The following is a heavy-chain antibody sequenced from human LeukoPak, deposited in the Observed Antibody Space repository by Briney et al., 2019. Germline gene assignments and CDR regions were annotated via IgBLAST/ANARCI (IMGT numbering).Heavy chain of an antibody. CDR3: TTAAGPYAELDY. CDR1: GFTFSNAW. V-gene: IGHV3-15*01. D-gene: IGHD6-19*01. CDR2: IKSKTDGGTT. Sequence: GGSLRLSCAASGFTFSNAWMSWVRQAPGKGLEWVGRIKSKTDGGTTDYAAPVKGRFTISRDDSKNTLYLQMTSLKTEDTAVYYCTTAAGPYAELDYWGQGTLVTVSS. J-gene: IGHJ4*02.